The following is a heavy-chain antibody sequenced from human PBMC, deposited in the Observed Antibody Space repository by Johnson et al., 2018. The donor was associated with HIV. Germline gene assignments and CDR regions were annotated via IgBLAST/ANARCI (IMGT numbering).Heavy chain of an antibody. D-gene: IGHD3-3*01. V-gene: IGHV3-30*18. CDR3: AKDGDPLDFWALDI. Sequence: QVQLVESGGGVVQPGGSLRLSCAASGFTFSSYGMHWVRQAPGKGLEWVAVISYDGSNKYYADSVKGRFTISRDNSKNTLYLQMNSLRAEDTAVYYCAKDGDPLDFWALDIWGQGTMVTVSS. CDR1: GFTFSSYG. CDR2: ISYDGSNK. J-gene: IGHJ3*02.